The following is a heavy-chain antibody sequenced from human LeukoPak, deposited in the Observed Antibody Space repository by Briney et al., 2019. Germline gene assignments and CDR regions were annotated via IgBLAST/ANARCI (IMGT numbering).Heavy chain of an antibody. D-gene: IGHD3-22*01. J-gene: IGHJ3*02. V-gene: IGHV4-59*12. CDR2: IYYSGRT. CDR1: GGSFSSYY. Sequence: SETLSLTCAVYGGSFSSYYWGWIRQPPGKGLEWIGYIYYSGRTSYNPSLKSRVTISVDTSRNQFSLRLSSVTAADTAVYYCARDQGYYYDSSGYTRGGAFDIWGQGTMVTVSS. CDR3: ARDQGYYYDSSGYTRGGAFDI.